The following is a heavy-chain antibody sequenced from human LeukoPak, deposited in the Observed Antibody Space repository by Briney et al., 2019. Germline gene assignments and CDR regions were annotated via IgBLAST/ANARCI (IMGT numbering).Heavy chain of an antibody. V-gene: IGHV3-23*01. CDR3: AKDIKDTAMVWDY. D-gene: IGHD5-18*01. J-gene: IGHJ4*02. Sequence: GGSLRLSCAASGFTFSSYSMNWVRQAPGKGLEWVSAISGSGGSTYYADSVKGRFTISRDNSKNALYLQMNSLRAEDTAVYYCAKDIKDTAMVWDYWGQGTLVTVSS. CDR2: ISGSGGST. CDR1: GFTFSSYS.